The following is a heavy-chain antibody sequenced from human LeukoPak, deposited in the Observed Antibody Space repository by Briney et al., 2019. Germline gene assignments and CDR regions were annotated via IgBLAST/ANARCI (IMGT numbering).Heavy chain of an antibody. J-gene: IGHJ1*01. Sequence: SETLSLTCTVSGGSLSSYYWSWIRQPPGKGLEWIGYIYYSGSTNYNPSLKSRVTISVDTSKNQFSLKLSSVTAADTAVYYCARHHIAAAGRPAEYFQHWGQGTLVTVSS. CDR3: ARHHIAAAGRPAEYFQH. CDR1: GGSLSSYY. CDR2: IYYSGST. D-gene: IGHD6-13*01. V-gene: IGHV4-59*08.